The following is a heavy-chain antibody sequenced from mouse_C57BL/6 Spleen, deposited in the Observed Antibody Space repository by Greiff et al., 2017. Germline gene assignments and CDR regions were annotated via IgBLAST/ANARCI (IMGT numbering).Heavy chain of an antibody. J-gene: IGHJ2*01. CDR3: ARSYGNRGYYFDY. D-gene: IGHD2-1*01. V-gene: IGHV1-7*01. CDR1: GYTFTSYW. CDR2: INPSSGYT. Sequence: QVQLQQSGAELAKPGASVKLSCKASGYTFTSYWMHWVKQRPGQGLEWIGYINPSSGYTKYNQKFKDKATLTADKSSRTAYMQLSSLTYEDSAVYYCARSYGNRGYYFDYWGQGTTLTVSS.